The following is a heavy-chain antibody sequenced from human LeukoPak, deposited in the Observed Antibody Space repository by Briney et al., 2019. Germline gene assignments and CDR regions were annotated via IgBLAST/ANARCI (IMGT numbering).Heavy chain of an antibody. J-gene: IGHJ4*02. Sequence: SETLSLTCTVSGGSISNDYWSWIRQAAGKELEWIGRIYTRGSTNYNPSLKSRVTISLDKSKKQFSLNLNSVTAAGTAVYYCARGGTYGSGTNQHTTLDYWGQGTLVTVSS. V-gene: IGHV4-4*07. D-gene: IGHD3-10*01. CDR3: ARGGTYGSGTNQHTTLDY. CDR1: GGSISNDY. CDR2: IYTRGST.